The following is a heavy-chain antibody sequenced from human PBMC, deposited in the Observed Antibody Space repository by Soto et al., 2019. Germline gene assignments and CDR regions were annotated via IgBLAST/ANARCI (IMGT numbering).Heavy chain of an antibody. D-gene: IGHD3-3*01. V-gene: IGHV3-23*01. CDR3: AKSIDFWSGYYRSPQPY. CDR2: ISGSGGST. J-gene: IGHJ4*02. Sequence: PGGSLRLSCAASGFTFSSYAMSWVRQAPGKGLEWVSAISGSGGSTYYADSVKGRFTISRDNSKNTLYLQMNSLRAEDTAVYYCAKSIDFWSGYYRSPQPYWGQGTLVTVSS. CDR1: GFTFSSYA.